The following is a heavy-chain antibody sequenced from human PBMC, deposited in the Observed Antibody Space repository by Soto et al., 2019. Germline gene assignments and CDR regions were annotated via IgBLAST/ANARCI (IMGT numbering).Heavy chain of an antibody. CDR1: GFAFSAYW. Sequence: PGGSLRLSCAASGFAFSAYWMSWVRQAPGKGLEWVADIKQDGSEEYYVDSVKGRFTISRDNAKNSLFLQLSCLRAEDTAVYYCARQGGSVVATINDAFDIWGQGTMVTVSS. J-gene: IGHJ3*02. CDR3: ARQGGSVVATINDAFDI. V-gene: IGHV3-7*01. D-gene: IGHD5-12*01. CDR2: IKQDGSEE.